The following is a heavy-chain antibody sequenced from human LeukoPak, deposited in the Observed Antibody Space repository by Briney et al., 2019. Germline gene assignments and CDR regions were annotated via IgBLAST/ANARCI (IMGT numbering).Heavy chain of an antibody. V-gene: IGHV1-3*01. J-gene: IGHJ5*02. CDR3: ARGEIGGNFDP. D-gene: IGHD4-23*01. CDR2: INAGNGNT. CDR1: GYTSTSYA. Sequence: ASVKVSCKASGYTSTSYAMHWVRQAPGQRLEWMGWINAGNGNTKYSQKFQGRVTITRDTSASTAYMELSSLRSEDTAVYYCARGEIGGNFDPWGQGTLVTVSS.